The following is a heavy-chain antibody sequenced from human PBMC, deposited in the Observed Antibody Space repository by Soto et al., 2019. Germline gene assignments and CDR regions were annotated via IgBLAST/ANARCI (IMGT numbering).Heavy chain of an antibody. CDR1: GGSIGGAGYS. J-gene: IGHJ5*02. CDR3: ARAQFYSGSGNYHNLMFDP. CDR2: IYESGTI. Sequence: SETLSLTCAVSGGSIGGAGYSWSWIRQPPGGGLDWIGYIYESGTILYNPSLKTRLTISLNWSDKQFSLTLNSVTTADTAVYYCARAQFYSGSGNYHNLMFDPWGQGTQVTVSS. V-gene: IGHV4-30-2*01. D-gene: IGHD3-10*01.